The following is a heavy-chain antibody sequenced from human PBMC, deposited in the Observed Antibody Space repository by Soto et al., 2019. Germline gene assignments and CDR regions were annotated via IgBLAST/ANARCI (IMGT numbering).Heavy chain of an antibody. V-gene: IGHV3-48*01. CDR1: GFTFSSYS. D-gene: IGHD2-15*01. J-gene: IGHJ4*02. CDR2: ISSTSNTI. Sequence: DVQLVESGGGLVQPGGSLRLSCAASGFTFSSYSMSWVRQAPGKGLEWVSYISSTSNTICYADSVKGRFTISRDNAKNSLYLHMNSLSAEDTAVYYCARDRGCSGGICYRDLGYWGQGTLVTVSS. CDR3: ARDRGCSGGICYRDLGY.